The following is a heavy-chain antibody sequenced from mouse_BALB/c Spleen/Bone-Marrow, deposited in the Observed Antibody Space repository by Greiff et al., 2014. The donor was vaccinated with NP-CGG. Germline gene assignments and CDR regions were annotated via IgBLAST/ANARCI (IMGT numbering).Heavy chain of an antibody. CDR3: ARGGRLRDYFDY. D-gene: IGHD2-2*01. CDR2: ILPGSGST. J-gene: IGHJ2*01. Sequence: VQLVESGAELMKPGASVKISCKATGYTFSSYWIEWVKQRPGHGLEWIGEILPGSGSTNYNEKFKGKATFTADTSSNTAYMQLSSLTSEDSAVYYCARGGRLRDYFDYWGQGTTLTVSS. V-gene: IGHV1-9*01. CDR1: GYTFSSYW.